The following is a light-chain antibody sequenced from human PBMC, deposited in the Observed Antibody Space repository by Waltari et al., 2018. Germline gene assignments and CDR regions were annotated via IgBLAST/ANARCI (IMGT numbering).Light chain of an antibody. CDR2: AGS. J-gene: IGLJ1*01. V-gene: IGLV2-23*01. CDR1: SSDVGNYNL. CDR3: CSYAGSSTYV. Sequence: QSALTQPASVSGSPGQSNTISCPGTSSDVGNYNLFPLYQQHPGKAPQLRVSAGSKRPSGVSNRFSCSKSGNTASLTISGLQAEDEADYYCCSYAGSSTYVFGTGTKVTVL.